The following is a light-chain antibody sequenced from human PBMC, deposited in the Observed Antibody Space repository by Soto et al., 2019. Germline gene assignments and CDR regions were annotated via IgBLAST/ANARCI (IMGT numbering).Light chain of an antibody. CDR3: QQDFRPPLT. V-gene: IGKV1-39*01. J-gene: IGKJ3*01. Sequence: DIQMTQSPSSLSASVGDTVTLTCRASQSVDNYLKWYQQKPGKAPGLLIYAASTLQSGVPSRFSASGSGTEFNLTNHHLPPEDFATYYFQQDFRPPLTFRPGNKGDIK. CDR1: QSVDNY. CDR2: AAS.